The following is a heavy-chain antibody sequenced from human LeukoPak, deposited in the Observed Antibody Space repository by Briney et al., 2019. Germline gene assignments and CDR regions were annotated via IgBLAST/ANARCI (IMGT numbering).Heavy chain of an antibody. CDR3: AKAAKYSSSPHGYYFDY. Sequence: GGSLRLSCAASGFTFSSYAMSWVRQAPGKGLEWVSAISGSGGSTYYADSVKGRFTISRDNSKNTLYLQMNSLRAEDTAVYYCAKAAKYSSSPHGYYFDYWGQGTLVIVSS. D-gene: IGHD6-6*01. CDR2: ISGSGGST. CDR1: GFTFSSYA. J-gene: IGHJ4*02. V-gene: IGHV3-23*01.